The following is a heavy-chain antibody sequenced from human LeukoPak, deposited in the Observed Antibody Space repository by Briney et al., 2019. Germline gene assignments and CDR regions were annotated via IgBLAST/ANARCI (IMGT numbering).Heavy chain of an antibody. J-gene: IGHJ4*02. V-gene: IGHV3-7*03. CDR1: GFTFSSYW. D-gene: IGHD3-16*01. CDR3: ATSMGGGNIDY. CDR2: IKQDGSEK. Sequence: GGSLRLSCAASGFTFSSYWMSWVRQAPGKGLEWVANIKQDGSEKYYVDSVKGRFTISRDNAKNSLYLQLNSLGVDDTAVYHCATSMGGGNIDYWGQGTLVTVSS.